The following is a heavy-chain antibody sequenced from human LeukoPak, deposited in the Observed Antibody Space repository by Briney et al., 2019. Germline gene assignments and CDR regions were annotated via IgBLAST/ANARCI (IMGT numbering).Heavy chain of an antibody. CDR3: ARELYDYGDSGDFDY. V-gene: IGHV3-30*04. Sequence: GGSLRLSCAASGFTFSSYAIHWVRQAPGKGLEWVAVISYDGSNKLYADSVKGRFTISRDNAKNTLYLQMNSLRAEDTAMNYCARELYDYGDSGDFDYWGQGSLVTVSS. D-gene: IGHD4-17*01. CDR2: ISYDGSNK. CDR1: GFTFSSYA. J-gene: IGHJ4*02.